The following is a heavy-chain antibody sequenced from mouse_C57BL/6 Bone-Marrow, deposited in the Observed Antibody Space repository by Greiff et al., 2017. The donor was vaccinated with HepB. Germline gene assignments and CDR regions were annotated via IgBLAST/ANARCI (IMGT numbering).Heavy chain of an antibody. J-gene: IGHJ3*01. Sequence: EVKVEESGPGMVKPSQSLSLTCTVSGYSITSGYDWHWIRHFPGNQLEWMGYISYSGSTNYNPSLKSRISITHDTSKNHFFLKLNSVTTEDTATYYCARGYGTLFAYWGQGTLVTVSA. CDR2: ISYSGST. D-gene: IGHD2-10*02. CDR3: ARGYGTLFAY. V-gene: IGHV3-1*01. CDR1: GYSITSGYD.